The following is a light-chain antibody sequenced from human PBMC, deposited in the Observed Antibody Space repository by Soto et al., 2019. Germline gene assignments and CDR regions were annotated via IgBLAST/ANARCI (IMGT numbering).Light chain of an antibody. CDR1: QTIRKY. CDR3: QQSYSSPQT. Sequence: DIQMTQSPSSLSASVGDRVTITCRASQTIRKYLNWYQQKPGKAPELLIYGAYSLERGVPSRFRGSGSVTDFILTISSLQPDDYATYYCQQSYSSPQTFGQGTKVDIK. J-gene: IGKJ1*01. CDR2: GAY. V-gene: IGKV1-39*01.